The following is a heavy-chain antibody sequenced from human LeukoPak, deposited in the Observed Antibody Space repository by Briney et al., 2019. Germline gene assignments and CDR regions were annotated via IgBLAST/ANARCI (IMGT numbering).Heavy chain of an antibody. Sequence: GGSLRLSCAASGFTFSDYYMSWIRQAPGKGLEWVSYISSSGSTIYYADSVKGRFTTSRDNAKNSLYLQMNSLRAEDTAIYFCARNDYGDYGIDYWGQGTLVTVSS. V-gene: IGHV3-11*04. CDR1: GFTFSDYY. CDR3: ARNDYGDYGIDY. J-gene: IGHJ4*02. D-gene: IGHD4-17*01. CDR2: ISSSGSTI.